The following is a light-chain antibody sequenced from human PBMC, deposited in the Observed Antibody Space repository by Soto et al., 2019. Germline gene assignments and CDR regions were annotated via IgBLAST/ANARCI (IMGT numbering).Light chain of an antibody. Sequence: QSVLTQPPSVSAAPRQKVTISCSGTNSNIGGNSVSWYQQLPGTAPKLLIYDDNKRPSGIPDRFSGSKSGTSATLGITGFQTGDEADYYCGSWDSSLSAYVFGTGTKVTVL. V-gene: IGLV1-51*01. J-gene: IGLJ1*01. CDR3: GSWDSSLSAYV. CDR1: NSNIGGNS. CDR2: DDN.